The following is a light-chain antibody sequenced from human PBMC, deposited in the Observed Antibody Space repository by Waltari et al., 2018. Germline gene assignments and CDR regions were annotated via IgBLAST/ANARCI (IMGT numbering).Light chain of an antibody. CDR3: QKFHIVLS. CDR1: QGVANS. CDR2: RAS. Sequence: DIQMTQSPSSLSASVGDRFTITCQASQGVANSLNCDQQNPRKAPKLLISRASTLESGVPSRFSGGGYGTHFSLTIRNLQPDDIATYYCQKFHIVLSFGQGTKLEIK. V-gene: IGKV1-33*01. J-gene: IGKJ2*01.